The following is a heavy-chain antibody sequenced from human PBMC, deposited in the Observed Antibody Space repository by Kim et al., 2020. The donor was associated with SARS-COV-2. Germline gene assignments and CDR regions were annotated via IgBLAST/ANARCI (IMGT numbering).Heavy chain of an antibody. D-gene: IGHD3-10*01. CDR1: GASISSDSYY. Sequence: SETRSLTCTVSGASISSDSYYWTWVRQHPGTGLEWIGYIYDIGSTLFNPSLLSRLTMSRDTSKNQFSLRLTSVTAADTAVYYCARQKNGGLDSWGQGTLVTVSS. V-gene: IGHV4-31*03. CDR3: ARQKNGGLDS. CDR2: IYDIGST. J-gene: IGHJ4*02.